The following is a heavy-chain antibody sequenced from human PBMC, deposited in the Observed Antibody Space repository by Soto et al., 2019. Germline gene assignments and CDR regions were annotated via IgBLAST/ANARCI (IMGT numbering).Heavy chain of an antibody. V-gene: IGHV3-30*18. CDR3: AKAWGVTERYCISTSCPTDY. CDR2: ISYDGSNK. D-gene: IGHD2-2*01. Sequence: GGSLRLSCAASGFTFSSYGMHWVRQAPGKGLEWVAVISYDGSNKYYADSVKGRFTISRDNSKNTLYLQMNSLRAEDTAVYYCAKAWGVTERYCISTSCPTDYWGQGTLVTVSS. CDR1: GFTFSSYG. J-gene: IGHJ4*02.